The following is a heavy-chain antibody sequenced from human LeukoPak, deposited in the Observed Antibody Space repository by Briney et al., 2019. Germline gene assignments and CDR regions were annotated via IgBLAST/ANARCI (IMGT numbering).Heavy chain of an antibody. CDR3: AKATLGSLSFGAEDH. CDR1: GFSFDDYA. CDR2: ISWNGGNI. Sequence: LSGGSLRLSCSASGFSFDDYAMHWVRQAPGKGLEWVSGISWNGGNIAYADSVKGRFTVSRDNAKNFLYSQMNSLRPEDTAFYYCAKATLGSLSFGAEDHWGQGTLVTVSS. J-gene: IGHJ4*02. D-gene: IGHD3-10*01. V-gene: IGHV3-9*01.